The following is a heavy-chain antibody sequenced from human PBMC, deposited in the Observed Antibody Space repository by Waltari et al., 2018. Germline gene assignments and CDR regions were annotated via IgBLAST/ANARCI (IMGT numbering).Heavy chain of an antibody. CDR2: IYTRGST. CDR3: ATDYYDTSGYYYWFDY. D-gene: IGHD3-22*01. CDR1: GASISSGSYY. J-gene: IGHJ4*02. V-gene: IGHV4-61*02. Sequence: QVQLQESGPGLVKPSQTLSLTCTVSGASISSGSYYWTWIRQPAGKGLEWIGRIYTRGSTNYNPSLKSRVTMSVDTSKNQFSLKLSSVTAGDTAVYYCATDYYDTSGYYYWFDYWGQGTLVTVSS.